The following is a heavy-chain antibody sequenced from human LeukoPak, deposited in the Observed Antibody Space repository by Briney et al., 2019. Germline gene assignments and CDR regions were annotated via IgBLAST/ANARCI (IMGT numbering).Heavy chain of an antibody. V-gene: IGHV4-4*07. J-gene: IGHJ5*02. CDR1: GGSISSYY. CDR3: AGGRRYCSGGSCYGRGWFDP. D-gene: IGHD2-15*01. Sequence: SETLSLTCTVSGGSISSYYWSWIRQPAGKGLEWLGRIYTSGSTNYNPSLKSRVTMSVDTSKNQFSLKLSSVTAADTAVYYCAGGRRYCSGGSCYGRGWFDPWGQGTLVTVSS. CDR2: IYTSGST.